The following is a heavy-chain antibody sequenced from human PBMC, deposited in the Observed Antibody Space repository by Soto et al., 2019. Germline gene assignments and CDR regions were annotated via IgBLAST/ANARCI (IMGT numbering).Heavy chain of an antibody. V-gene: IGHV1-46*01. CDR2: INPSGGST. Sequence: ASVKVSCKASGYTFTSYYMHWVRQASGQGLEWMGIINPSGGSTSYAQKLQGRVTMTTDTSTSTAYMELRSLRSDDTAVYYCARDLLGITGILDYWGQGTLVTVSS. J-gene: IGHJ4*02. D-gene: IGHD1-20*01. CDR3: ARDLLGITGILDY. CDR1: GYTFTSYY.